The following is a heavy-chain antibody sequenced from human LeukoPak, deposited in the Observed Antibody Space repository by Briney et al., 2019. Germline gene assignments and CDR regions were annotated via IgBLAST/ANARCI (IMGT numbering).Heavy chain of an antibody. J-gene: IGHJ4*02. CDR3: ARHWGLEMAFDFDY. V-gene: IGHV4-34*01. D-gene: IGHD5-24*01. CDR2: INHSGST. Sequence: GSLRLSCAASGFTFSTYAMSWIRQPPGKGLEWIGEINHSGSTNYNPSLKSRVTISVDTSKNQFSLKLSSVTAADTAVYYCARHWGLEMAFDFDYWGQGTLVTVSS. CDR1: GFTFSTYA.